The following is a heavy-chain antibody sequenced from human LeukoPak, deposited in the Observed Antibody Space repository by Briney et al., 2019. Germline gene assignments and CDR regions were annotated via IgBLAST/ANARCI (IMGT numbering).Heavy chain of an antibody. D-gene: IGHD1-1*01. CDR1: GGSIRSSSYY. Sequence: SETLSLTCTVSGGSIRSSSYYWGWIRQPPGKGLEWIGNINYSGTTYYNPSLKSRVTISVDTSKNQFSLMLSSVTAADTAVYYCARHTLTTGTSQAFDIWGQGAMVSVSS. J-gene: IGHJ3*02. CDR3: ARHTLTTGTSQAFDI. V-gene: IGHV4-39*01. CDR2: INYSGTT.